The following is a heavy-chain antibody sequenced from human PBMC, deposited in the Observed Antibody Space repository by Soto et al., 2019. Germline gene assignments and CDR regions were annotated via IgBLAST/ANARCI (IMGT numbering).Heavy chain of an antibody. Sequence: ASVKVSCKASGYTFTSYDINWVRQATGQGLEWMGWMNPNSGNTGYAQKFQGRVTMTRNTSISTAYMELSSLRSEDTAVYYCARVGGDLERRSSWFDPWGQGTLVTVSS. V-gene: IGHV1-8*01. J-gene: IGHJ5*02. CDR2: MNPNSGNT. CDR1: GYTFTSYD. D-gene: IGHD1-1*01. CDR3: ARVGGDLERRSSWFDP.